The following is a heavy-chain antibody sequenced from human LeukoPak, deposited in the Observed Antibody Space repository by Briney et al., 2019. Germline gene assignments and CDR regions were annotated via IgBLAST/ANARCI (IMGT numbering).Heavy chain of an antibody. D-gene: IGHD3-10*01. Sequence: SGGSLRLSCAASGFTFRDYYMTWIRQAPGKGLEGISYISSSGSIISYADSVKGRFTISRDNSKNTLYLQMNSLRAEDTAVYYCAKGSSGSYSYYFDYWGQGTLVTVSS. CDR3: AKGSSGSYSYYFDY. CDR1: GFTFRDYY. CDR2: ISSSGSII. J-gene: IGHJ4*02. V-gene: IGHV3-11*04.